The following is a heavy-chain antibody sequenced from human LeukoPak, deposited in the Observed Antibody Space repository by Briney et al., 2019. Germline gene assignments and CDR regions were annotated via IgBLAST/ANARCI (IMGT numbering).Heavy chain of an antibody. J-gene: IGHJ5*02. CDR3: AKSLTASVDCFDP. V-gene: IGHV3-21*01. Sequence: GGSLRLSCAASGFSISSHSMNWVRQAPGKGLEWVSSIGSNSRFIYYPDSLEGRFTVSRDNAKNSLFLQMNGLRAEDTAVYYCAKSLTASVDCFDPWGQGTLVTVSS. CDR1: GFSISSHS. CDR2: IGSNSRFI. D-gene: IGHD5-12*01.